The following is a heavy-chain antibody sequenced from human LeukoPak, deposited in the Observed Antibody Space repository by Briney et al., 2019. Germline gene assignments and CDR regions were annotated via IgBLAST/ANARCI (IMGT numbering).Heavy chain of an antibody. D-gene: IGHD6-13*01. CDR2: IWYGGSNK. CDR1: GFTFSSYG. Sequence: GGSLRLSCAASGFTFSSYGMHWVRQAPGKGLEWVAVIWYGGSNKYYADSVKGRFTISRDNSKNTLYLQMNSLRAEDTAVYYCARGAEQLVYLGHHWFDPWGQGTLVTVSS. CDR3: ARGAEQLVYLGHHWFDP. V-gene: IGHV3-33*08. J-gene: IGHJ5*02.